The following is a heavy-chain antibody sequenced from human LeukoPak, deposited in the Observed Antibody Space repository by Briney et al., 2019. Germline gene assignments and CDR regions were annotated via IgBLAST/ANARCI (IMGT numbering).Heavy chain of an antibody. V-gene: IGHV3-23*01. CDR1: GFTFDDYG. CDR3: AKWAGDYPFHYYYYMDV. Sequence: GGSLRLSCAASGFTFDDYGMTWVRQAPGKGLEWVSAISGSGGSTYYADSVKGRFTISRDNSKNTLYLQMNSLRAEDTAVYYCAKWAGDYPFHYYYYMDVWGKGTTVTVSS. D-gene: IGHD4-17*01. CDR2: ISGSGGST. J-gene: IGHJ6*03.